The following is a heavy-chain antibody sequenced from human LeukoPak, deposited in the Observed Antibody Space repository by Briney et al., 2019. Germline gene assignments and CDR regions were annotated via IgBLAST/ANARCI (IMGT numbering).Heavy chain of an antibody. D-gene: IGHD3-22*01. CDR1: GFTFSNSG. J-gene: IGHJ4*02. CDR3: ARDFGFSPSSGYSFDY. V-gene: IGHV3-33*01. Sequence: GRSLRLSCAASGFTFSNSGMSWVRQAPGKGLVWVAVIWYDGSSKYYADSVKGRFTISRDNSKNTLYLQMNSLRADDTAVYYCARDFGFSPSSGYSFDYWGQGTLATVSS. CDR2: IWYDGSSK.